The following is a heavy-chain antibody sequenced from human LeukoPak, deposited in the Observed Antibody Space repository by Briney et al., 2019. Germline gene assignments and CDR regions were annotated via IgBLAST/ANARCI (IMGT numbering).Heavy chain of an antibody. CDR2: IKSKTAGGTI. CDR1: GFTFSNAW. CDR3: TTGESMVGSTIHIRWAD. D-gene: IGHD1-26*01. J-gene: IGHJ4*02. V-gene: IGHV3-15*01. Sequence: GGSLRLSCAASGFTFSNAWMTWVRQAPGRGLEWVGRIKSKTAGGTIDYAAPVKGRFTISRDDSKNTLYLQMNSLKTEDTAVYYCTTGESMVGSTIHIRWADWGQGTLVTVSS.